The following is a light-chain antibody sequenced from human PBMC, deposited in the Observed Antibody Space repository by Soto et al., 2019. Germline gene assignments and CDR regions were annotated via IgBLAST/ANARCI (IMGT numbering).Light chain of an antibody. V-gene: IGLV3-21*02. CDR2: NDR. Sequence: SYELTQPPSVSVAPGQTARITCGGNNIGRKGVHWYQQKPGQAPVLVVYNDRDRPSGIPERFSGSNSGNTATLTISGVEAGDGADYYCQVWDSSSHYVFGTGTKVTVL. CDR1: NIGRKG. CDR3: QVWDSSSHYV. J-gene: IGLJ1*01.